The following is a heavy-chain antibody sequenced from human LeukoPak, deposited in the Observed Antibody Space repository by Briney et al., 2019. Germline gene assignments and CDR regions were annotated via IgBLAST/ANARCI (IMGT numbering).Heavy chain of an antibody. CDR1: GESFSIYY. CDR3: ARPGLAYCGGDCYSTEGYYFDY. CDR2: INHSGNT. V-gene: IGHV4-34*01. D-gene: IGHD2-21*01. J-gene: IGHJ4*01. Sequence: SETLSLTCAVYGESFSIYYYSWIRQPPGKGLEWIGEINHSGNTNYNPSLKSRVTISVDTSKNQFSLRLSSLTTADTAMYYCARPGLAYCGGDCYSTEGYYFDYWSQGTLVTVSS.